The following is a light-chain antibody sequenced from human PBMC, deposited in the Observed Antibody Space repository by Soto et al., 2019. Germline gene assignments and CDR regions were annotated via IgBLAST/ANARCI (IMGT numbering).Light chain of an antibody. J-gene: IGLJ1*01. Sequence: QSALTQPASVSGSPGQSITISCTGTSIDVGGHNYVSWYQQHPGEAPKLLIYDVTERPSGVPDRFSGSKSGNTASLTISGLQAEDEADYYCYSYAGTYTFVFGTGTKV. CDR3: YSYAGTYTFV. CDR2: DVT. CDR1: SIDVGGHNY. V-gene: IGLV2-11*02.